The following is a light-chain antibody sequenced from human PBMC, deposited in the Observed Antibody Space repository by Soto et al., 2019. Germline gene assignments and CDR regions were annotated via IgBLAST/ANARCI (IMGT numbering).Light chain of an antibody. V-gene: IGKV3-11*01. CDR3: QQRSDWPLT. CDR1: QSVSSY. Sequence: EIVFTQSPSTLSLSPGERATLACRASQSVSSYLAWYQHKPGQAPRLLIYETSDRATGIPPRFSGSGYGTDFTLTISSLEPEDFGVYYCQQRSDWPLTFGGGTKVDIK. J-gene: IGKJ4*01. CDR2: ETS.